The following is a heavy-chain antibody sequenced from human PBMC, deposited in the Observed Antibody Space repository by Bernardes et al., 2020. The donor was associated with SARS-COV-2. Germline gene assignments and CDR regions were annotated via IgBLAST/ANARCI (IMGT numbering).Heavy chain of an antibody. J-gene: IGHJ4*02. V-gene: IGHV3-23*01. CDR2: VSGSGDT. Sequence: GWSLRLSCAASGFSLETFAMSWVRQVPGKGLEWVSGVSGSGDTYYADSVKGRFTISRDNSKNTLFLQMNNLRAEDTAVYYCAKDYCGGDCDFFDYWGQGTVVTVSS. CDR3: AKDYCGGDCDFFDY. CDR1: GFSLETFA. D-gene: IGHD2-21*02.